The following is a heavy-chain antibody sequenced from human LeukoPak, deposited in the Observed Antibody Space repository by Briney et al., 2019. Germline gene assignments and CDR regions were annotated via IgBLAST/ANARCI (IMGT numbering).Heavy chain of an antibody. CDR1: GFTFSSYS. CDR3: ARDPNVLQYFDWTFDY. D-gene: IGHD3-9*01. Sequence: GGSLRLSCAASGFTFSSYSMNWVRQAPGKGLEWVAVLSYDGFNKYYADSVKGRFTISRDNSKNTLYLQVHNMRVEDTAVYYCARDPNVLQYFDWTFDYWGQGTLVTVSS. V-gene: IGHV3-30*03. CDR2: LSYDGFNK. J-gene: IGHJ4*02.